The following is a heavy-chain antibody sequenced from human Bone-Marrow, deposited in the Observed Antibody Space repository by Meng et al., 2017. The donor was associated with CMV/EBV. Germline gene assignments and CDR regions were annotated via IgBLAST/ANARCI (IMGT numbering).Heavy chain of an antibody. CDR2: ISSSSSYI. D-gene: IGHD3/OR15-3a*01. J-gene: IGHJ6*01. CDR3: ATHDFWTGYYYYYDLDV. V-gene: IGHV3-21*01. CDR1: GFTFSSYS. Sequence: GESLKISCAASGFTFSSYSMNWVRQAPGKGLEWVSSISSSSSYIYSADSVKGRFTISRDNAKNALYLQMDCLRVEDTAVYYCATHDFWTGYYYYYDLDVWGQGTTVTVSS.